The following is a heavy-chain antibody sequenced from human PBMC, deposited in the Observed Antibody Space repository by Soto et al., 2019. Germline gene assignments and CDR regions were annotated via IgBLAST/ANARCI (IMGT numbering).Heavy chain of an antibody. Sequence: PSETLSLTCTVSGGSISSGDYYWSWIRQPPGKGLEWIGYIYYSGSTYYNPSLKSRVTISVDTSKNQFSLKLSSVTAADTAVYYCARDHRYYDSSGYYYALDYWGQGTLVTVSS. V-gene: IGHV4-30-4*01. D-gene: IGHD3-22*01. CDR2: IYYSGST. CDR3: ARDHRYYDSSGYYYALDY. CDR1: GGSISSGDYY. J-gene: IGHJ4*02.